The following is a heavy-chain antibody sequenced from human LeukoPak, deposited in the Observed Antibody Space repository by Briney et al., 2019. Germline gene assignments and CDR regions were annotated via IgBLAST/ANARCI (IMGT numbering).Heavy chain of an antibody. J-gene: IGHJ4*02. Sequence: PSQTLSLTCTVSGGSISSGSYYWSWIRQPAGKGLEWIGRIYTSGSTNYNPSLKSRVTISVDTSKNQFSLKLSSVTAADTAVYYCARGIAAAGNFDYWGQGTLVTVSS. CDR1: GGSISSGSYY. V-gene: IGHV4-61*02. CDR2: IYTSGST. D-gene: IGHD6-13*01. CDR3: ARGIAAAGNFDY.